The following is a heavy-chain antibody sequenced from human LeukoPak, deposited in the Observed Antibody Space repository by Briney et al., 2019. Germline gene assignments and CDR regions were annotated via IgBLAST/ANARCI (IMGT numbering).Heavy chain of an antibody. J-gene: IGHJ3*02. CDR3: ARDHSTSGYYLRNAFDI. D-gene: IGHD3-22*01. CDR1: RYTFTSFY. V-gene: IGHV1-46*01. Sequence: ASVKVSCKASRYTFTSFYIHWVRQAPGQGLEWMGIINPSGGSTTHAQKFQGRVTMTRDTSTSTVYMELSSLRSEDTAVYYCARDHSTSGYYLRNAFDIWGQGTMVTVSS. CDR2: INPSGGST.